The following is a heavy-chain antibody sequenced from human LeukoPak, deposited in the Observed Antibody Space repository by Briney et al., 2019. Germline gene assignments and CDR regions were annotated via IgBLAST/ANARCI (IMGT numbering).Heavy chain of an antibody. D-gene: IGHD1-14*01. CDR2: INHSGST. CDR3: ASSAGSRSDY. Sequence: GSLRLSCAASGYIFSNYAMSWVRQAPGQGLGWIGEINHSGSTTNNPSIKSRVTTLIETTNTRLALKLSSVTAAVTAVYYCASSAGSRSDYCGQGTLVTVSS. CDR1: GYIFSNYA. V-gene: IGHV4-34*01. J-gene: IGHJ4*02.